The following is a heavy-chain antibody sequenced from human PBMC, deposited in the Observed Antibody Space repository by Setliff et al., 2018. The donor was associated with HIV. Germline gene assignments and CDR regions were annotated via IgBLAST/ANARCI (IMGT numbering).Heavy chain of an antibody. CDR1: GGSFSTYY. CDR3: ARARITMIGGRLEPYAFDR. CDR2: VHSTGTT. Sequence: TLSLTCTVSGGSFSTYYRSWIRQPAGEGPEYIGRVHSTGTTIYNPSLKSRVTMSVDASKNQLSLKLRSVTAADTAVYYCARARITMIGGRLEPYAFDRWGQGTKVTVSS. J-gene: IGHJ3*01. D-gene: IGHD3-10*01. V-gene: IGHV4-4*07.